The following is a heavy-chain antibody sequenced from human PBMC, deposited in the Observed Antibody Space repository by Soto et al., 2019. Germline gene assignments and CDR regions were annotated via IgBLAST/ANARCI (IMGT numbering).Heavy chain of an antibody. J-gene: IGHJ6*02. CDR1: GFTVSSNY. V-gene: IGHV3-53*04. D-gene: IGHD3-22*01. CDR2: IYSGGST. Sequence: GGSLRLSCAASGFTVSSNYMSWVRQAPGKGLEWVSVIYSGGSTYYADSVKGRFTISRHNSKNTLYLQMNSLRAEDTAVYYCARGASGYWARYYYYGMDVLVQGTTVTVSS. CDR3: ARGASGYWARYYYYGMDV.